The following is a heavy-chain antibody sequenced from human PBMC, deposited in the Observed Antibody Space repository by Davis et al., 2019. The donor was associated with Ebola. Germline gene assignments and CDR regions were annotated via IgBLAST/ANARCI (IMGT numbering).Heavy chain of an antibody. CDR3: ARGGDSSSWYYYYGMDV. J-gene: IGHJ6*02. D-gene: IGHD6-13*01. V-gene: IGHV4-39*07. CDR1: GGSISSSSYY. Sequence: SQTLSLTCTLSGGSISSSSYYWGWILQPPGKGLEWIGSIYYSGSTYYNPSLKSRVTISVDTSKNQFSLKLSSVTAADTAVYYCARGGDSSSWYYYYGMDVWGQGTTVTVSS. CDR2: IYYSGST.